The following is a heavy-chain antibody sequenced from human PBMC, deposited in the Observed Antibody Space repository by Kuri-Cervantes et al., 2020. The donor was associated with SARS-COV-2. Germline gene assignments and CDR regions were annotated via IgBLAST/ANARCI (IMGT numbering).Heavy chain of an antibody. CDR2: ISSSGSTI. Sequence: GESLKISCAASGFTFSDYYMSWIRQAPGKGLEWVSYISSSGSTIYYADSVKGRFTISRDNAKNSLYLQMNSLRAEDTAVYYCARDPRYSSSWLDYWGQGTLVTVSS. CDR3: ARDPRYSSSWLDY. V-gene: IGHV3-11*04. D-gene: IGHD6-6*01. CDR1: GFTFSDYY. J-gene: IGHJ4*02.